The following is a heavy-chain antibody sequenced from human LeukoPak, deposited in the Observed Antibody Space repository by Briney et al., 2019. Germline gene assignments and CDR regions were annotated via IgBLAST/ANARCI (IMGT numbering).Heavy chain of an antibody. CDR3: ARETRLHSGSYSNDAFDI. CDR1: DGSINSYY. Sequence: PSETLSLTCTVSDGSINSYYWSWIRQPPGKGLEWIGYISYSGSTDYNPSLKSRVTISLDTSKNQFSLRLSSVTAADTAVYYCARETRLHSGSYSNDAFDIWGQGTMVTVSS. J-gene: IGHJ3*02. CDR2: ISYSGST. V-gene: IGHV4-59*01. D-gene: IGHD1-26*01.